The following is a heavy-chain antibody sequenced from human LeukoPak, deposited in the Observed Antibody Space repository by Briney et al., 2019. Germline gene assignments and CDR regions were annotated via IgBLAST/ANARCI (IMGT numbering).Heavy chain of an antibody. CDR1: GGSFSDYY. J-gene: IGHJ6*02. V-gene: IGHV4-34*01. Sequence: SETLSLTCAVYGGSFSDYYWSWIRQPPGKGLEWIGEINHGGRTNYNPSLKSRVNLSVDTSKKQFSLKLTSVTAADTAVYYCARDGYSTPDVWGQGTTVTVSS. CDR3: ARDGYSTPDV. D-gene: IGHD6-13*01. CDR2: INHGGRT.